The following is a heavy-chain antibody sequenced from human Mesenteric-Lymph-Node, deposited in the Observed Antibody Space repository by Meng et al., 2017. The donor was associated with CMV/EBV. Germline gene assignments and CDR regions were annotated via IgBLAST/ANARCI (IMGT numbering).Heavy chain of an antibody. CDR3: AKDNGGNSDYFDS. CDR2: SSVSGNTI. J-gene: IGHJ4*02. V-gene: IGHV3-11*01. D-gene: IGHD4-23*01. Sequence: CAASGFSISDYYMSWVRQAPGKGLELIAHSSVSGNTIQYADSVKGRITLSRDDGKNSLSLEMHSLRAEDTAMYYCAKDNGGNSDYFDSWGQGTLVTVSS. CDR1: GFSISDYY.